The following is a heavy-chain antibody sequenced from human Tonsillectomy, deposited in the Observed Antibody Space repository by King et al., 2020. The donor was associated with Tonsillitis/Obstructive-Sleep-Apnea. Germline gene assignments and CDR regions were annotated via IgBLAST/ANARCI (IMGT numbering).Heavy chain of an antibody. CDR3: AKDIKPYDFWSGFLMDV. Sequence: VQLVESGGVVVQPGGSLRLSCAASGFTFDDYTMHWVRQAPGKGLEWVSLISCDGGSTNYADSVKGRFTISRDNSKNSLYLQMNSLRTEDTALYYCAKDIKPYDFWSGFLMDVWGKGTTVTVSS. V-gene: IGHV3-43*01. J-gene: IGHJ6*04. CDR1: GFTFDDYT. CDR2: ISCDGGST. D-gene: IGHD3-3*01.